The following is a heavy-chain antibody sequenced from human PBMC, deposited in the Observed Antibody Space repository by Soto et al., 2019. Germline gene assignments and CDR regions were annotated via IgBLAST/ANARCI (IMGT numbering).Heavy chain of an antibody. CDR1: GYIFINYY. CDR2: IKPNGGST. Sequence: QVHLVQAGAEVKKPGASVKVSCKASGYIFINYYIHLVRQAPGQGLEWIGIIKPNGGSTTYAQKFRGRVTMARDTSTSTVYMDLSSLSSDDTALYYCARALSAADYWGQGTLVTVSS. V-gene: IGHV1-46*01. CDR3: ARALSAADY. D-gene: IGHD6-13*01. J-gene: IGHJ4*02.